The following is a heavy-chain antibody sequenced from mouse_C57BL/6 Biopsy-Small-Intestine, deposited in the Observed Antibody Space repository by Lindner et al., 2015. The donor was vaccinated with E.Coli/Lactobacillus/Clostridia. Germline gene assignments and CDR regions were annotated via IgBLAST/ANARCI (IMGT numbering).Heavy chain of an antibody. CDR2: INGDSGST. Sequence: SVKVSCKASGYSFTNYAIYWMRQAPGQSLEWMGWINGDSGSTRYSPSFEDRVTITRDIFARTAYMELRGLRSEDTAVYYCARGYIALWTNLWGQGTLVTVSS. V-gene: IGHV1-84*02. J-gene: IGHJ4*01. CDR1: GYSFTNYA. D-gene: IGHD6-1*01. CDR3: ARGYIALWTNL.